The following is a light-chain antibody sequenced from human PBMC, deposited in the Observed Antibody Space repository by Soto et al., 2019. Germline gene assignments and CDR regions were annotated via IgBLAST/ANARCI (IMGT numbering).Light chain of an antibody. CDR1: QTVSSY. CDR2: DAS. Sequence: IVLTQSPATLSLSPGERATLSCRASQTVSSYLLWYQQKPGQAPRLLIYDASNRASGTPARFSGSGSETDFTLTISSLEPEDFAVYFCQRYGSSPLITFGQGTRLEIK. V-gene: IGKV3-11*01. J-gene: IGKJ5*01. CDR3: QRYGSSPLIT.